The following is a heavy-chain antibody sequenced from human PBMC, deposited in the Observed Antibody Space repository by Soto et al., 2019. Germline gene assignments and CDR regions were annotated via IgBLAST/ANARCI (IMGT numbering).Heavy chain of an antibody. CDR1: GFTFSSYW. CDR3: AGSYGYYFDY. J-gene: IGHJ4*02. Sequence: GSLRLSCAASGFTFSSYWMSWVRQAPGKGLEWVANIKQDGSDKYYVDSVKGRFTISRDNAKNSLYLQMNSLRTEDTAAYYCAGSYGYYFDYWGQGILVTVSS. V-gene: IGHV3-7*05. CDR2: IKQDGSDK. D-gene: IGHD5-18*01.